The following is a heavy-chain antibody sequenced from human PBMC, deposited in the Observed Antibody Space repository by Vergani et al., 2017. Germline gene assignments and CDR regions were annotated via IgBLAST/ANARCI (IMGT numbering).Heavy chain of an antibody. J-gene: IGHJ6*03. CDR1: GFTLSSHA. D-gene: IGHD2-8*01. V-gene: IGHV3-33*01. CDR2: IWYDGSKE. Sequence: VQLVESGGGVVRPGGSLRLSCAGSGFTLSSHAMHWVRQAPGKGLEWVAFIWYDGSKEYYADSVKGRFTISRDNSKNTLYLQMNNLRAADTAVYYCARSGYCAHGVCYMTYYYYMDVWGKGTAVTVSS. CDR3: ARSGYCAHGVCYMTYYYYMDV.